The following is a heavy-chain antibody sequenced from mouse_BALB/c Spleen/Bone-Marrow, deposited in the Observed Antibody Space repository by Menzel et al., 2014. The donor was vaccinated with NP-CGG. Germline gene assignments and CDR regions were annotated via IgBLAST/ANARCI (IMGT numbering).Heavy chain of an antibody. Sequence: EVKLMESGGGLVKPGGSLKLSCAASGFTFSTYAVSWVRQTPEKRLEWVASIYSGGSTYYPDSVKGRFTISRDNARNILYLQMNSLRSEDTAMYYCARRYYGYWYFDVWGAGTTVTVSS. CDR1: GFTFSTYA. CDR2: IYSGGST. CDR3: ARRYYGYWYFDV. J-gene: IGHJ1*01. V-gene: IGHV5-6-5*01. D-gene: IGHD1-1*01.